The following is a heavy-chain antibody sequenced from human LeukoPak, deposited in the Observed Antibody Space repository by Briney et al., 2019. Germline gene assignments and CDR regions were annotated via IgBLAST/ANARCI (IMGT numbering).Heavy chain of an antibody. D-gene: IGHD6-13*01. CDR3: ARDGTAAGLYFDL. V-gene: IGHV3-7*01. CDR2: IRQDGSEK. J-gene: IGHJ4*01. CDR1: GFTFTDYW. Sequence: GGSLRLSCAVSGFTFTDYWMNWVRQAPGKELEWVASIRQDGSEKTYVDSVKGRFTISRDNTKNSLSLQLNSLRVEDTAVYYCARDGTAAGLYFDLWGQGTLVTVPS.